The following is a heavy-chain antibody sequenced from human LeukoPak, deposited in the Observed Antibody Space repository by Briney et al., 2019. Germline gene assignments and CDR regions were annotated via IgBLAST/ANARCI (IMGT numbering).Heavy chain of an antibody. V-gene: IGHV3-30-3*01. Sequence: GGSLRLSCAASGFTLSSYAMHWVRQAPGKGLEWVAVISYDGSNKYYADSVKGRFTISRDNSKNTLYLQMNSLRAEDTAVYYCASDPSSGSYYYYGMDVWGQGTTVTVSS. CDR1: GFTLSSYA. CDR2: ISYDGSNK. J-gene: IGHJ6*02. D-gene: IGHD3-10*01. CDR3: ASDPSSGSYYYYGMDV.